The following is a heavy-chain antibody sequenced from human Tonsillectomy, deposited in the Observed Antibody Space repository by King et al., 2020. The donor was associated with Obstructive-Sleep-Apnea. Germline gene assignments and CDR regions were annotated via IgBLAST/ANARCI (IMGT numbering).Heavy chain of an antibody. Sequence: QVQLQESGPGLVKPSETLSLTCTVSDYSINSGYYWGWVRQPPGEGLEWIGCVYYSGSTYYKSSLKSRVTISLDMSKHQFSLKLSSVTAADTAVYYCASLRDFGDYYGDYWGQGTLVTVSS. CDR2: VYYSGST. D-gene: IGHD4-17*01. J-gene: IGHJ4*02. V-gene: IGHV4-38-2*02. CDR1: DYSINSGYY. CDR3: ASLRDFGDYYGDY.